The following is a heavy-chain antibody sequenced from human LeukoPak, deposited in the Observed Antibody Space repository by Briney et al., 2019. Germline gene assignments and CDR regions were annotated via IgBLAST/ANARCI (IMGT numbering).Heavy chain of an antibody. V-gene: IGHV1-24*01. CDR1: GYTLTELS. Sequence: ASVKVSRKVSGYTLTELSTHWVRQAPGKGLEWMGGFDPEDGERIYAQKFQDRATMTEDTSTDTAYMELRSLRSEDTAMYYCATALRLEALDLWGHGTMVTVSS. J-gene: IGHJ3*01. CDR3: ATALRLEALDL. D-gene: IGHD3-16*01. CDR2: FDPEDGER.